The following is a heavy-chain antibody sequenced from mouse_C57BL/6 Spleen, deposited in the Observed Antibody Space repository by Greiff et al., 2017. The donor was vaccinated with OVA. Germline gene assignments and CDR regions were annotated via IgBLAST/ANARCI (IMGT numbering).Heavy chain of an antibody. CDR3: ARSGYYGSSLLHAY. V-gene: IGHV1-61*01. D-gene: IGHD1-1*01. J-gene: IGHJ3*01. Sequence: QVQLQQSGAELVRPGSSVKLSFKASGYTFTSYWMDGVKQRPGQGLEWIGIIYPSDSETHYIQKFKDKATLPVDKYSSTSYMQLRSLTSEDSAVYYCARSGYYGSSLLHAYWGQGTLVTVSA. CDR2: IYPSDSET. CDR1: GYTFTSYW.